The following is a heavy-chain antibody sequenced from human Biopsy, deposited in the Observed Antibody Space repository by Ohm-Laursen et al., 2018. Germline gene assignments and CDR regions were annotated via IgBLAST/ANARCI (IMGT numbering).Heavy chain of an antibody. Sequence: SETLSLTCAVYGESFNGYYWSWIRQTPGKGLEWIGEINHSGRTNYNPSLKSRVTISVDTSKNQFSLKVRSVTAADTAVYYCARGEAGVYDALDIWGQGTMVIVPS. D-gene: IGHD5/OR15-5a*01. CDR3: ARGEAGVYDALDI. CDR2: INHSGRT. V-gene: IGHV4-34*01. CDR1: GESFNGYY. J-gene: IGHJ3*02.